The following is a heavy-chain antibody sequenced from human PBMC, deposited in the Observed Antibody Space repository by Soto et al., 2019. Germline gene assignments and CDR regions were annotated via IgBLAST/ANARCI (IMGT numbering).Heavy chain of an antibody. CDR2: MNPGSGKT. D-gene: IGHD6-13*01. V-gene: IGHV1-8*02. CDR3: ARMASAGTLNWFDP. J-gene: IGHJ5*02. CDR1: GYTFINFD. Sequence: ASVKVSCKASGYTFINFDISWVRQAAGQGLEWLGWMNPGSGKTGYASKFQGRVAMTRDASTGTSHLDLSSLTSDDTAVYYRARMASAGTLNWFDPWGPGTLVTVSS.